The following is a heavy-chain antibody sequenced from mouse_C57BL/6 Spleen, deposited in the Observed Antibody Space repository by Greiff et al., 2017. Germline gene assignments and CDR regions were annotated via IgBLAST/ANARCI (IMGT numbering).Heavy chain of an antibody. Sequence: VMLVESGPELVKPGASVKISCKASGYAFSSSWMNWVKQRPGKGLEWIGRIYPGDGDTNYNGKFKGKATLTADKSSSTAYMQLSSLTSEDSAVYFCARDYDYGGLDYWGQGTSVTVSS. CDR3: ARDYDYGGLDY. J-gene: IGHJ4*01. CDR1: GYAFSSSW. D-gene: IGHD2-4*01. CDR2: IYPGDGDT. V-gene: IGHV1-82*01.